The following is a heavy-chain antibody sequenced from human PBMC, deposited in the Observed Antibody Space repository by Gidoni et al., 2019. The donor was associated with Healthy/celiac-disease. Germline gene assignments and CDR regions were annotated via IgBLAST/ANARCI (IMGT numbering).Heavy chain of an antibody. Sequence: QLQESGPGLFKPSLTLSLTCPVSVGSITSYYWSWIRQPPGKGLEWSGYIYYSGSTNYNPSLKSRVTISVDTSKDQFSLKLSSVTAADTAVYYCARGIGYSSGWYGGYYFDYWGQGTLVTVSS. CDR2: IYYSGST. D-gene: IGHD6-19*01. CDR1: VGSITSYY. CDR3: ARGIGYSSGWYGGYYFDY. J-gene: IGHJ4*02. V-gene: IGHV4-59*01.